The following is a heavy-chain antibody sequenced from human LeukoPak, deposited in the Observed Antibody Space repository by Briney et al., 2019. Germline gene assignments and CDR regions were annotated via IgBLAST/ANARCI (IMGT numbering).Heavy chain of an antibody. J-gene: IGHJ4*02. CDR1: GFTFSSYG. Sequence: GGSLRLSCAASGFTFSSYGMHWVRQAPGKGLEWVAFISYDGSNKYYADSVKGRCTISRDNSKNTVYLQMNSLRAEDTAVYYCAKDMDHDYDDYGFDYWGQGTPVTVSS. CDR3: AKDMDHDYDDYGFDY. CDR2: ISYDGSNK. V-gene: IGHV3-30*02. D-gene: IGHD4-17*01.